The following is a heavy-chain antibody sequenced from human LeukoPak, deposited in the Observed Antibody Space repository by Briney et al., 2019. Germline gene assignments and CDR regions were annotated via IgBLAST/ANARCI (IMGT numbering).Heavy chain of an antibody. CDR1: GGSISSYY. D-gene: IGHD1-26*01. CDR3: ARERVGAMAWFDS. CDR2: IYYSGST. Sequence: SETLSLTCTVSGGSISSYYWGWIRQPPGKGLEWIGYIYYSGSTNYNPSLKSRVTISVDTSKNQFSLKLSSVTAADTAVYYCARERVGAMAWFDSWGQGTLVTVSS. J-gene: IGHJ5*01. V-gene: IGHV4-59*01.